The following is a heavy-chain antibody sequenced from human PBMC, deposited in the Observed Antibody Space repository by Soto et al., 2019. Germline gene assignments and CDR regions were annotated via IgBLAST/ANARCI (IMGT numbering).Heavy chain of an antibody. J-gene: IGHJ4*02. CDR2: IYPGDSET. CDR3: AIRVLDYGDDYYFDI. D-gene: IGHD4-17*01. Sequence: GEALKISWKGSGYSFTNYWIGWVRQMPGKGLEWMGIIYPGDSETRNSPSFQGQVTISADKSISTAYLQWSSLKASDTAMYYCAIRVLDYGDDYYFDIWGQGTLAT. CDR1: GYSFTNYW. V-gene: IGHV5-51*01.